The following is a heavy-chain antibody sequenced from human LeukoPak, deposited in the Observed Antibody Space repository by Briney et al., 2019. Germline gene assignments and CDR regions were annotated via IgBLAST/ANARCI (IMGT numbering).Heavy chain of an antibody. Sequence: GGSLRLSCAASGFTFSSYAMSWVRQAPGKGLEWVSAISGSGGSTYYADSVKGRFTISRDNAKNSLYLQMNSLRAEDTAVYYCAREDYYDSSGYPGVNDYWGQGTLVTVSS. D-gene: IGHD3-22*01. CDR3: AREDYYDSSGYPGVNDY. J-gene: IGHJ4*02. V-gene: IGHV3-23*01. CDR2: ISGSGGST. CDR1: GFTFSSYA.